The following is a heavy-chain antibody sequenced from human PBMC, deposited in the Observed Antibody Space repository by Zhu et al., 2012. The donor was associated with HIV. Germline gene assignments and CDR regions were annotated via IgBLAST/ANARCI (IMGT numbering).Heavy chain of an antibody. CDR2: VYCTGTT. J-gene: IGHJ4*02. V-gene: IGHV4-59*11. CDR1: GGSTSSHY. CDR3: ARLRDTSGYYYPFDY. Sequence: QVQLQESGPGLVKPSETLSLTCSVSGGSTSSHYWSWIRQPPGKGLEWIGYVYCTGTTNYNPSLKSRVTISLDMSKNQFSLKLTSVTAADTAVYYCARLRDTSGYYYPFDYWGQGTLVTVSS. D-gene: IGHD3-22*01.